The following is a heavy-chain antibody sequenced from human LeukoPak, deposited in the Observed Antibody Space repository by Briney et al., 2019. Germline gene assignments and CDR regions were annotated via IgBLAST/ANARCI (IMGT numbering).Heavy chain of an antibody. CDR1: GGSISSYY. D-gene: IGHD3-3*01. CDR3: ARLREIPVFGVVTKSTSYFDY. Sequence: SETLSLTCTVSGGSISSYYWSWIRQPPGKGLEWIGYIYYSGSTNYNPSLKSRVTISVKTSKNQFSLKLRSVTAADTAVYYCARLREIPVFGVVTKSTSYFDYWGQGTLVTVSS. V-gene: IGHV4-59*01. CDR2: IYYSGST. J-gene: IGHJ4*02.